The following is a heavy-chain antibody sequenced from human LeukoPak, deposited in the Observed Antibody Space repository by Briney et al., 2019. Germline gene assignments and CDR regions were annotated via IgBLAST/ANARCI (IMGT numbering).Heavy chain of an antibody. J-gene: IGHJ3*02. D-gene: IGHD1-26*01. CDR2: IYSGGST. CDR1: GFTVSSNY. Sequence: GGSLRLSCAASGFTVSSNYMSWVRQAPGKGLEWVSVIYSGGSTYYADSVKGRFTISRDNSKNTLYLQMNSLRAEDTAVYYCARWGSYLKAAEDEDAFDIWGQGTMVTVSS. V-gene: IGHV3-66*01. CDR3: ARWGSYLKAAEDEDAFDI.